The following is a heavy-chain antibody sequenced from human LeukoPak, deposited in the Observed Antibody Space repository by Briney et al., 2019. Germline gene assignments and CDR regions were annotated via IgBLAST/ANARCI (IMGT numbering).Heavy chain of an antibody. CDR2: ISYDGSNK. V-gene: IGHV3-30*18. CDR3: AKGDVVVITIRYFQH. J-gene: IGHJ1*01. CDR1: GFTFSSYG. Sequence: GGSLRLSCAASGFTFSSYGMHWVRQAPGKGLEWVAVISYDGSNKYYADSVKGRFTISRDNSKNTLYLQMNSLRTEDTAIYYCAKGDVVVITIRYFQHWGQGTLVTVSS. D-gene: IGHD3-22*01.